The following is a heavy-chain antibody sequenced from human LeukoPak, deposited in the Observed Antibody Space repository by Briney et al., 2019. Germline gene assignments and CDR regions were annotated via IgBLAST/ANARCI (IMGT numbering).Heavy chain of an antibody. CDR2: IRYDGTNK. J-gene: IGHJ4*02. CDR1: GFTLSNYG. D-gene: IGHD3-22*01. V-gene: IGHV3-30*02. Sequence: PGGSLRPSCAASGFTLSNYGMHWVRQAPGKGLEWVAFIRYDGTNKYYADSVKGRFTISRDNSKNTLYLQMNSLRAEDTAVSYCATFPYYFDSSGSYYFDFWGQGTLVTVSS. CDR3: ATFPYYFDSSGSYYFDF.